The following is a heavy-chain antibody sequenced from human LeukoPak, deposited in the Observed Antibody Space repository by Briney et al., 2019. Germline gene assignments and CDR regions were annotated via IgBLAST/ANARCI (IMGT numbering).Heavy chain of an antibody. Sequence: PSETLSLTCTVSGGSISSYYWSWIRQPPGKGLEWIGYIYYSGSTNYNPSLKSRVTISVDTSKNQFSLKLSSVTAADTAVYYCARERYFGWFYDYWGQGTLVTVSS. D-gene: IGHD3-9*01. CDR3: ARERYFGWFYDY. V-gene: IGHV4-59*01. CDR2: IYYSGST. J-gene: IGHJ4*02. CDR1: GGSISSYY.